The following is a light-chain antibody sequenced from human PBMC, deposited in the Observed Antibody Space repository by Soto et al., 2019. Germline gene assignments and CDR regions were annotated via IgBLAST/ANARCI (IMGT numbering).Light chain of an antibody. CDR3: SSYSSSATNYV. CDR1: SSDIDY. V-gene: IGLV2-14*01. J-gene: IGLJ1*01. Sequence: QSALTQPASVSGSRGQSITISCTASSSDIDYVAWYQQHPGKAPRLIIFEVNKRPSGISSRFSGSKSGNTASLSISGLQAEDEADYYCSSYSSSATNYVFGSGTKLTVL. CDR2: EVN.